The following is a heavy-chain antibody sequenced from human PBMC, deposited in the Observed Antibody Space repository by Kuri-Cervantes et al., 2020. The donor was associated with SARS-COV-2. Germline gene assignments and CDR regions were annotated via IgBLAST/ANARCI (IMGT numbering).Heavy chain of an antibody. D-gene: IGHD1-26*01. Sequence: SETLSLTCTVSGGSISSSSYYWGWIRQPPGKGLEWIGSIYYSGSTNYNPSLKSRVTVSVDTSKNQFSLKLSSVTAADTAVYYCAKIPTSGSYYGPDYWGQGTLVTVSS. CDR1: GGSISSSSYY. J-gene: IGHJ4*02. CDR2: IYYSGST. V-gene: IGHV4-39*07. CDR3: AKIPTSGSYYGPDY.